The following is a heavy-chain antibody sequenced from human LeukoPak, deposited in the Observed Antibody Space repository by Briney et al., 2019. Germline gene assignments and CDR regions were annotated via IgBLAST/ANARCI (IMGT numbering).Heavy chain of an antibody. CDR2: ISGSGGST. J-gene: IGHJ4*02. CDR1: GFTFSSYA. V-gene: IGHV3-23*01. Sequence: GGSLRLSCAASGFTFSSYAMSWVRQAPGKGLEWVSAISGSGGSTYYADSVKGRFTISRDNSKNTLYLQMNNLRVEDTAVYFCARDPNHPGYSSGWYYWGLGTLVTVSS. CDR3: ARDPNHPGYSSGWYY. D-gene: IGHD6-19*01.